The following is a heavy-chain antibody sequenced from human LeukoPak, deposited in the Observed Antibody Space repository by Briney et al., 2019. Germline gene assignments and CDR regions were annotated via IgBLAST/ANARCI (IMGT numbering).Heavy chain of an antibody. D-gene: IGHD6-13*01. CDR1: GYTFTGYY. CDR2: INPSGGST. Sequence: ASVKVSCKASGYTFTGYYMHWVRQAPGQGLEWMGIINPSGGSTSYAQKFQGRVTMTRDTSTSTVYMELSSLRSEDTAVYYCARSGYTRTLYYYYYMDVWGKGTTVTISS. CDR3: ARSGYTRTLYYYYYMDV. J-gene: IGHJ6*03. V-gene: IGHV1-46*01.